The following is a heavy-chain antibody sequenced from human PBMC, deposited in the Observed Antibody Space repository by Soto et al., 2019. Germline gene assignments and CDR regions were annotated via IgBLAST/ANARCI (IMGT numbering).Heavy chain of an antibody. CDR3: ARRHSSSSAFDP. CDR1: GYSFTSYW. CDR2: IDPSDSYT. Sequence: GESLKISCKGSGYSFTSYWINWVRQMPGKGLEWMGRIDPSDSYTNYSPSFQGHVTISADKSISTAYLQWSSLKAPDTAMYYCARRHSSSSAFDPWGQGTLVTVSS. D-gene: IGHD6-13*01. V-gene: IGHV5-10-1*01. J-gene: IGHJ5*02.